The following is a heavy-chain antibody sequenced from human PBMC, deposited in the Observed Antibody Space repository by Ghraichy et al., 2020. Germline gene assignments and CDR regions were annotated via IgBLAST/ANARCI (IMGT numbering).Heavy chain of an antibody. J-gene: IGHJ5*02. CDR1: GYTFTSYD. CDR3: ARAMMSTIFGVVILRNNWFDP. CDR2: MNPNSGNT. Sequence: ASVKVSCKASGYTFTSYDINWVRQATGQGLEWMGWMNPNSGNTGYAQKFQGRVTITRNTSISTAYMELSSLRSEDTAVYYCARAMMSTIFGVVILRNNWFDPWGQGTLVTVSS. D-gene: IGHD3-3*01. V-gene: IGHV1-8*03.